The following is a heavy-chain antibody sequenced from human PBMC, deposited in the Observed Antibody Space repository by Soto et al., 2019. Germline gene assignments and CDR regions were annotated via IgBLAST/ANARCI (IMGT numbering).Heavy chain of an antibody. CDR2: INAANGDI. J-gene: IGHJ4*02. D-gene: IGHD3-10*01. V-gene: IGHV1-3*01. CDR1: EYTFTAYP. CDR3: AKKDYYAAGVYHFEH. Sequence: QVQLVQSGAEVKKPGASVKVSCRASEYTFTAYPLHWVRQAPGQRLEWMGWINAANGDIGYSREFQGRVTITRDTSASTVYMEVSSLTSEDTAVYYCAKKDYYAAGVYHFEHWCQGTLFTVSS.